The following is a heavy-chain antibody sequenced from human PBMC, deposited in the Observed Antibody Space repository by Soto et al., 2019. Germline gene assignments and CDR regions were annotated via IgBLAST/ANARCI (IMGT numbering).Heavy chain of an antibody. CDR3: ARDNGFPPSTWPLYFDY. CDR2: ISFDGSNE. Sequence: GGSLRLSCAASGFTFSTFAMTWVRQAPGKGLEWVALISFDGSNEYYADSVKGRFTISRDNSKNAVYLQMNSLRAEDTAVYYCARDNGFPPSTWPLYFDYWGQGTLVTVSS. V-gene: IGHV3-30-3*01. J-gene: IGHJ4*02. D-gene: IGHD2-2*01. CDR1: GFTFSTFA.